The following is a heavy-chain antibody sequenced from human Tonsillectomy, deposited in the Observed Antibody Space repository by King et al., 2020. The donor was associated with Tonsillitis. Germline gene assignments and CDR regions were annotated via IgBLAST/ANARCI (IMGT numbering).Heavy chain of an antibody. CDR2: LSEDGSNR. CDR3: AVGGGVFDY. Sequence: VQLVESGGGVVQPGTSLRLSCAASGFTFSSHGMHWVRQAPGKGLEWVAFLSEDGSNRYYGESVKGRFTISRDNSNDTLYLQMNSLRAEDTAVYYCAVGGGVFDYWGQGNLVTVSS. CDR1: GFTFSSHG. D-gene: IGHD3-3*01. J-gene: IGHJ4*02. V-gene: IGHV3-30*03.